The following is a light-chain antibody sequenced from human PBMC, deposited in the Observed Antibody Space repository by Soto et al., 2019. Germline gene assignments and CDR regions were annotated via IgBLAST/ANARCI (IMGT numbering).Light chain of an antibody. J-gene: IGKJ3*01. V-gene: IGKV3-11*01. Sequence: EIVLTQSPATLSLSPGERAALSCRASQDVHTFVAWYQQKPGQAPRLLIYDTSNRATGIPARFSGSGSGTDFTLTISSLEPEDFGVYYCQQRSNWPPITFGPGTKVDIK. CDR3: QQRSNWPPIT. CDR1: QDVHTF. CDR2: DTS.